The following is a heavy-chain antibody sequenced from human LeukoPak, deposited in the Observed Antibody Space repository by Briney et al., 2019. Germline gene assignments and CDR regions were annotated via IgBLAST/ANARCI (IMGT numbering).Heavy chain of an antibody. D-gene: IGHD3-10*01. Sequence: GGSLRLSCAASGFTFSSYSMNWVRQAPGKGLEWVSYISSSSSTIYYADSVKGRFTISRDNAKNSLYLQMNGLRAEDTAVYYCARDSELGGYYYYMDVWGKGTTVTVSS. V-gene: IGHV3-48*01. CDR1: GFTFSSYS. CDR2: ISSSSSTI. CDR3: ARDSELGGYYYYMDV. J-gene: IGHJ6*03.